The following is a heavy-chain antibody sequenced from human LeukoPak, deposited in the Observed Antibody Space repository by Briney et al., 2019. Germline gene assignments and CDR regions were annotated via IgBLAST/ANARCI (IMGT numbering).Heavy chain of an antibody. CDR3: ASHLLPPVDTADGMDV. J-gene: IGHJ6*02. Sequence: GGSLRLSCAASGFTFSSYSMNWVRQAPGKGLEWVPSISSSSSYIYYADSVKGRFTISRDNAKNSLYLQMNSLRAEDTAVYYCASHLLPPVDTADGMDVWGQGTTVTVSS. CDR2: ISSSSSYI. D-gene: IGHD5-18*01. CDR1: GFTFSSYS. V-gene: IGHV3-21*01.